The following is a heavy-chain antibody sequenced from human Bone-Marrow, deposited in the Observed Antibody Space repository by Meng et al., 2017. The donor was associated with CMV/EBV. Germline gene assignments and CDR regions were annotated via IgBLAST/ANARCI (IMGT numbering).Heavy chain of an antibody. J-gene: IGHJ5*02. Sequence: GGSLRLSCAASGFTFNDSAMHWVRQAPGKGLEWVSGISWNSDNIGYADSVKGRLTISRDNARNSLYLQMNSLRAEDTALYYCAKGYWFDPWGQGTLVTVSS. CDR3: AKGYWFDP. CDR1: GFTFNDSA. CDR2: ISWNSDNI. V-gene: IGHV3-9*01.